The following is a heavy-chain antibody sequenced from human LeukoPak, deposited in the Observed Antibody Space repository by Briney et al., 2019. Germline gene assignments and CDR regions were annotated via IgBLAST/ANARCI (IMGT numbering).Heavy chain of an antibody. D-gene: IGHD6-19*01. V-gene: IGHV4-34*01. CDR3: AIQEGYSSGWYVDY. Sequence: PSETLSLTCAVYGGAFSGYYWSWIRQPPGKGLEWIGEINHSGSTNYNPSLKSRVTISVDTSKNQFSLKLSSVTAADTAVYYCAIQEGYSSGWYVDYWGQRTLVTVSS. CDR2: INHSGST. J-gene: IGHJ4*02. CDR1: GGAFSGYY.